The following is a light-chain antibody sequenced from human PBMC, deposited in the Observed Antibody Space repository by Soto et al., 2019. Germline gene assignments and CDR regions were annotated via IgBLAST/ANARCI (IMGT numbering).Light chain of an antibody. J-gene: IGLJ2*01. CDR1: SSDVGNYNY. CDR3: SSYTSSSTLV. CDR2: EVS. Sequence: QSALTQPPSASGSPGQSVTISCTGTSSDVGNYNYVSWYQQHPGKAPKLIIYEVSKRPSGISNRFSGSKSGNTASLTLSGLQAEDEADYYCSSYTSSSTLVFGGGTKLTVL. V-gene: IGLV2-14*01.